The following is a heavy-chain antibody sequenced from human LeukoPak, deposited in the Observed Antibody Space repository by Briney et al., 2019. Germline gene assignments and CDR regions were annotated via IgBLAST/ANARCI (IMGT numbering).Heavy chain of an antibody. Sequence: ASVKVSCKASGYTFTSYDINWVRQATGQGLEWMGWMNPNSGNTGYAQKLQGRVTMTTDTSTSTAYMELRSLRSDDTAVYYCARGPHYYDSSGPRDYWGQGTLVTVSS. D-gene: IGHD3-22*01. CDR1: GYTFTSYD. V-gene: IGHV1-8*01. CDR3: ARGPHYYDSSGPRDY. CDR2: MNPNSGNT. J-gene: IGHJ4*02.